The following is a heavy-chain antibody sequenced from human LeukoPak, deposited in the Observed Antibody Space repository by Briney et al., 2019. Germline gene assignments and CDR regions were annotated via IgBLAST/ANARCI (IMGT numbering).Heavy chain of an antibody. Sequence: ASVKVSRKASGGTFSSYAISWVRQAPGQGLEWMGGIIPIFGTANYAQKFQGRVTITTDESTSTAYMELSSLRSEDTAVYYCARDVLPDDYSNTNWFDPWGQGTLVTVSS. CDR2: IIPIFGTA. V-gene: IGHV1-69*05. CDR3: ARDVLPDDYSNTNWFDP. D-gene: IGHD4-11*01. CDR1: GGTFSSYA. J-gene: IGHJ5*02.